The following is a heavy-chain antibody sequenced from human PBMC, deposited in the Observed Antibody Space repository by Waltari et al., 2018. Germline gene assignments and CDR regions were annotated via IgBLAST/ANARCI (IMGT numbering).Heavy chain of an antibody. CDR3: AGGIAEAEGDLLEY. CDR1: GGPISSYA. Sequence: QVQLVQSGAEVKQPRSSVKVSCKASGGPISSYAISWVRQAPGQGLEWMGGIMPMFGTANYAQKFQGRVTITADESTNTAYMELSSLRSEDTAVFYCAGGIAEAEGDLLEYWGQGTLVTVSS. CDR2: IMPMFGTA. J-gene: IGHJ4*02. D-gene: IGHD6-13*01. V-gene: IGHV1-69*01.